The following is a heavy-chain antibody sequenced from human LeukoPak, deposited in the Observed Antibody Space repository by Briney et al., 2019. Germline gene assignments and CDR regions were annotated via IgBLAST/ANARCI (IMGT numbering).Heavy chain of an antibody. J-gene: IGHJ6*03. CDR2: IDYSGNT. Sequence: KSSETLSLTCTVSGGSISSSGYCWGWIRQPPGKGLEWIGSIDYSGNTNYNPSLKSRVTIAVDMSKNQFSLKLSSVTAADTAVYYCARVPYPKAAAGKYYYYYYMDVWGKGTTVTISS. D-gene: IGHD6-13*01. CDR1: GGSISSSGYC. CDR3: ARVPYPKAAAGKYYYYYYMDV. V-gene: IGHV4-39*01.